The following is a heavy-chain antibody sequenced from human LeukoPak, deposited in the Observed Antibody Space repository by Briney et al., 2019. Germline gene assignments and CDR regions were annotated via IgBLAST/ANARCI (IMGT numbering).Heavy chain of an antibody. D-gene: IGHD6-6*01. V-gene: IGHV7-4-1*02. CDR3: ARGSQPGGSSVHDAFDI. J-gene: IGHJ3*02. CDR2: INTNTGNP. CDR1: GYTFTSYA. Sequence: GASVKVSCKASGYTFTSYAMNWVRQAPGQGLEWMGWINTNTGNPTYAQGFTGRFVFSLDTSVSTAYLQISSLKAEDTAVYYCARGSQPGGSSVHDAFDIWGQGTMVTVSS.